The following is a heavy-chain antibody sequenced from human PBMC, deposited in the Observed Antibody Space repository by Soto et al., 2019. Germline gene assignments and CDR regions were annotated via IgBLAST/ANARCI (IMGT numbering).Heavy chain of an antibody. D-gene: IGHD3-9*01. CDR2: IIPILGIA. CDR1: GGTFSSYT. V-gene: IGHV1-69*04. Sequence: ASVKVSCKASGGTFSSYTISWVRQAPGQGLEWMGRIIPILGIANYAQKFQGRVTITADKSTSTAYMELSSLRSEDTAVYYCARDYHVLRYFDWSPEGYNWFDPWGQGTLVTVSS. J-gene: IGHJ5*02. CDR3: ARDYHVLRYFDWSPEGYNWFDP.